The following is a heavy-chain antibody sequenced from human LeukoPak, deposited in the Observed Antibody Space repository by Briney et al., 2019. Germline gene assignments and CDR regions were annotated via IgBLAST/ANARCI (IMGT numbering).Heavy chain of an antibody. D-gene: IGHD2-2*03. CDR2: MKGGGET. CDR1: GFPFINYP. J-gene: IGHJ4*02. Sequence: GGPLRFSCAGPGFPFINYPMTGFRQAPARGPEGLSSMKGGGETFYADSVKGRFTLSRDDSRNTVYLQLNNLRVEDTVIYYCARASWISTADAVRWGQGTQVTVSS. V-gene: IGHV3-23*01. CDR3: ARASWISTADAVR.